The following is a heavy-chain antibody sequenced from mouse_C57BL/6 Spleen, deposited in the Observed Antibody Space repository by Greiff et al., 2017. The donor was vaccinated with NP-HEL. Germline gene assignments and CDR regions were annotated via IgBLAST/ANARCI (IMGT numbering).Heavy chain of an antibody. CDR1: GYTFTDYY. V-gene: IGHV1-26*01. Sequence: EVKLQQSGPELVKPGASVKISCKASGYTFTDYYMNWVKQSHGKSLEWIGDINPNNGGTSYNQKFKGKATLTVDKSSSTAYMELRSLTSEDSAVYYCASFRQLRLGFAYWGQGTLVTVSA. CDR3: ASFRQLRLGFAY. J-gene: IGHJ3*01. D-gene: IGHD3-2*02. CDR2: INPNNGGT.